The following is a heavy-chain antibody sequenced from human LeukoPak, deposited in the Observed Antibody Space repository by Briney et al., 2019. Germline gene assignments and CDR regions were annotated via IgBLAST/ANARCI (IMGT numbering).Heavy chain of an antibody. Sequence: GGSLRLSCAASGFTFSSYWMSWVRQAPGKGLEWVANIKQDGSEKYYVDSVEGRFTISRDNAKNSLYLQMNSLRAEDTAVYYCARVRALYCSSTSCYHFDYWGQGTLVTVSS. V-gene: IGHV3-7*01. J-gene: IGHJ4*02. D-gene: IGHD2-2*01. CDR3: ARVRALYCSSTSCYHFDY. CDR1: GFTFSSYW. CDR2: IKQDGSEK.